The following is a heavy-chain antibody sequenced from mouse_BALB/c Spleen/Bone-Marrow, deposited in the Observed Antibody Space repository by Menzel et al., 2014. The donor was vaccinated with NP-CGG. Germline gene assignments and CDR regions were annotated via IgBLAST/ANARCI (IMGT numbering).Heavy chain of an antibody. Sequence: EVQLVESGGGLVQPTGSLKLSCAASGFTFNTYAMNWVRQAPGKGLEWVARIRSKSNNYATYYADSVKDRFTISRDDSQSMLYLQMNNLKTEDTAMYYCVRQNYDYAWFAYWGQGTLVTVSA. CDR3: VRQNYDYAWFAY. CDR2: IRSKSNNYAT. J-gene: IGHJ3*01. D-gene: IGHD2-4*01. CDR1: GFTFNTYA. V-gene: IGHV10-1*02.